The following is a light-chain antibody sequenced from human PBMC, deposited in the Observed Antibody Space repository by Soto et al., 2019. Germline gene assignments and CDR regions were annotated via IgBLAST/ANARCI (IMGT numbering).Light chain of an antibody. CDR3: QSYDSRLSAGV. Sequence: QSVVTQPPSVSGAPGQRVSISCSGSSSNIGAGYDVHWYQQLPGRAPKLLIYGNNNRPSGVPDRFSGSKSGTSASLAITGLQAEDEADYYCQSYDSRLSAGVFGGGTKLTVL. J-gene: IGLJ3*02. CDR1: SSNIGAGYD. V-gene: IGLV1-40*02. CDR2: GNN.